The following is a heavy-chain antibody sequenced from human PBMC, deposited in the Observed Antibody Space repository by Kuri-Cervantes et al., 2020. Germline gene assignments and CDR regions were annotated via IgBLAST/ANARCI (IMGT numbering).Heavy chain of an antibody. D-gene: IGHD3-22*01. CDR2: IKEDGSEK. Sequence: LSLTCAASGFTFSSYSMNWVRQAPGKGLEWVANIKEDGSEKYYVDSVKGRFTISRDNSKNTLYLQMNSLRAEDTAVYYCARDIGYQAAPVFQHWGQGTLVTVSS. CDR1: GFTFSSYS. J-gene: IGHJ1*01. V-gene: IGHV3-7*01. CDR3: ARDIGYQAAPVFQH.